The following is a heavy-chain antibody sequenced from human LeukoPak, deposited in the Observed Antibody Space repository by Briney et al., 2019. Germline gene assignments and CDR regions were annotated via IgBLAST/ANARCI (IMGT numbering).Heavy chain of an antibody. J-gene: IGHJ4*02. CDR1: GFTLTSYA. V-gene: IGHV3-23*01. CDR3: AKGSEVY. Sequence: GSLRLSCAASGFTLTSYAMSWVRQAPGKGLEWVSAISASGGTTLYADSVKGRFTISRDSSKNTLYLQMNSLRAEDTAVYYCAKGSEVYWGQGTMVTVSS. CDR2: ISASGGTT.